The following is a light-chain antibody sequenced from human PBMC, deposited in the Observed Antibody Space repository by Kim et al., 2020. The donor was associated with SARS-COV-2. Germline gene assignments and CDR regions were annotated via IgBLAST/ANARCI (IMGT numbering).Light chain of an antibody. CDR2: RNN. J-gene: IGLJ2*01. CDR1: SDDRGSNY. V-gene: IGLV1-47*01. CDR3: GSWADSRSVV. Sequence: PGQSVNIACAASSDDRGSNYVYWYQQHPGTAPKLLIYRNNQRPSGVSDRFSGSKSGTTASLAISGLQSEDEADYYCGSWADSRSVVFGGGTQLTVL.